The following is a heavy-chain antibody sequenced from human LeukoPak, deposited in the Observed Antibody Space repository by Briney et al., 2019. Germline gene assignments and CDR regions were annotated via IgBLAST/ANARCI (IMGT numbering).Heavy chain of an antibody. D-gene: IGHD4-23*01. Sequence: GGSLRLSCAASGFTFSNYAMSWVRQAPGKGLEWVSAISDSGGDTYYADSVKGRFTISRDNSKNTLYMQVNSRRAEDTAVYHCAKFYGGLGNYINWGQGTLVTVSS. CDR2: ISDSGGDT. J-gene: IGHJ4*02. V-gene: IGHV3-23*01. CDR3: AKFYGGLGNYIN. CDR1: GFTFSNYA.